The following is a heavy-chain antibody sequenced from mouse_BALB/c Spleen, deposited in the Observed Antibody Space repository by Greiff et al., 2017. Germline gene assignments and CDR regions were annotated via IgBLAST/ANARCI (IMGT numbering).Heavy chain of an antibody. D-gene: IGHD1-1*01. Sequence: DVQLQESGPDLVKPSQSLSLTCTVTGYSITSGYSWHWIRQFPGNKLEWMGYIHYSGSTNYNPSLKSRISITRDTSKNQFFLQLNSVTTEDTATYYCARSSSHYYGSSYYFDYWGQGTTLTVSS. CDR1: GYSITSGYS. CDR3: ARSSSHYYGSSYYFDY. J-gene: IGHJ2*01. V-gene: IGHV3-1*02. CDR2: IHYSGST.